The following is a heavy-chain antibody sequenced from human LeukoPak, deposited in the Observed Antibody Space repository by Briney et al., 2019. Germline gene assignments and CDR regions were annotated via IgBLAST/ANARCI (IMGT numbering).Heavy chain of an antibody. CDR2: ISWNSGSI. Sequence: PGGSLRLSCAASGFTFDDYAMHWVRQGPGKGLEWVSGISWNSGSIGYADSVKGRFTISRDNAKNSLYLQMNSLRAEDTAVYYCARGRDGYNLVDAFDVWGQGIMVTVSS. CDR3: ARGRDGYNLVDAFDV. J-gene: IGHJ3*01. V-gene: IGHV3-9*01. D-gene: IGHD5-24*01. CDR1: GFTFDDYA.